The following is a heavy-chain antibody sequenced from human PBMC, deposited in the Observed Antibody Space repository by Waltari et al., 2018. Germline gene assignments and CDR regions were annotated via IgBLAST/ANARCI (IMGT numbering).Heavy chain of an antibody. Sequence: QVQLQESGPGLVKPSETLSLTCTVSGGSISRYYWSWIRQPPGKGLGWIGYIYSSGSTNYNPSLKSRVTISVDPSKNQFSLKLSSVTAADTAVYYCARGPTIGYPAYYCSGSYLLDYWGQGTLVTVSS. CDR2: IYSSGST. CDR1: GGSISRYY. J-gene: IGHJ4*02. V-gene: IGHV4-59*01. CDR3: ARGPTIGYPAYYCSGSYLLDY. D-gene: IGHD3-10*01.